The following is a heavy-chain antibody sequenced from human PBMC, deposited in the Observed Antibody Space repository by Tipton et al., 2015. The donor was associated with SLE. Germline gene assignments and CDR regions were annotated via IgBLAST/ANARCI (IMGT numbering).Heavy chain of an antibody. CDR2: FYHSGGT. CDR3: ARRRTTIFGATNYGDF. Sequence: TLSLTCTVSGYSISSGYYWGWIRQSPGKGLEWIGSFYHSGGTYYNPSLKSRVTISFDTSKNQFSLRLRFVTAADTAVYYCARRRTTIFGATNYGDFWGQGTLVTVSS. D-gene: IGHD3-3*01. J-gene: IGHJ4*02. V-gene: IGHV4-38-2*02. CDR1: GYSISSGYY.